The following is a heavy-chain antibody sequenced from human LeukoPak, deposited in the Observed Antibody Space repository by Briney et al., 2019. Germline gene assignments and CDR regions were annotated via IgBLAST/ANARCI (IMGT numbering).Heavy chain of an antibody. CDR2: IKQDGTKK. Sequence: GGSLRLSCAASGFSFSSYWMSWVRQAPGKGLEWVAGIKQDGTKKYDVDSVKGRFTISRDNAKNSLYLQMNSLRVEDTAVYYCARDCGTDCSQAFDIWGQGTMVAVSS. CDR3: ARDCGTDCSQAFDI. CDR1: GFSFSSYW. D-gene: IGHD2-21*01. J-gene: IGHJ3*02. V-gene: IGHV3-7*05.